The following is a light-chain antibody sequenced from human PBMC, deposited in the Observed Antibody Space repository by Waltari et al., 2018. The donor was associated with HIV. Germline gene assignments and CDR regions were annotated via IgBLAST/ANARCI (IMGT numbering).Light chain of an antibody. CDR1: QCVSSN. V-gene: IGKV3-15*01. CDR2: GAS. Sequence: EIVMTQSPATLAVSPGERGTLSCRASQCVSSNLAWYQHKPGQAPRLLIYGASTRATGIPARFSGSGSGTEFTLTLSSLQSEDFAVYYCQQYNDLPRTFGQGTKLEIK. CDR3: QQYNDLPRT. J-gene: IGKJ2*01.